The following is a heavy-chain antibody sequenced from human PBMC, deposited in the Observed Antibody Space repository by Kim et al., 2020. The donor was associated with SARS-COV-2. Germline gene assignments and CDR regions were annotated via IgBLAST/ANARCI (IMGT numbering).Heavy chain of an antibody. CDR3: ARNYYDSSGYLSLDPNWFDP. CDR2: INPSGGST. Sequence: ASVKVSCKASGYTFTSYYMHWVRQAPGQGLEWMGIINPSGGSTSYAQKFQGRVTMTRDTSTSTVYMELSSLRSEDTAVYYCARNYYDSSGYLSLDPNWFDPWGQGTLVTVSS. CDR1: GYTFTSYY. D-gene: IGHD3-22*01. J-gene: IGHJ5*02. V-gene: IGHV1-46*01.